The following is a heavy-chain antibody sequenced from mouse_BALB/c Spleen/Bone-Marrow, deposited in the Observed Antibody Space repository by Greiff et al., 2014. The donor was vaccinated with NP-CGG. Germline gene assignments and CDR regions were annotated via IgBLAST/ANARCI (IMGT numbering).Heavy chain of an antibody. Sequence: VQVVESGAELAKPGASVKMSCKASGYTFTSYWMHWVKQRPGQGLEWIGYINPSTGYTEYNQKFKDKATLTADKSSSTAYMQLSSLTSEDSAVYYCARGGNWDGFAYWGQGTLVTVSA. CDR1: GYTFTSYW. D-gene: IGHD4-1*01. V-gene: IGHV1-7*01. CDR3: ARGGNWDGFAY. J-gene: IGHJ3*01. CDR2: INPSTGYT.